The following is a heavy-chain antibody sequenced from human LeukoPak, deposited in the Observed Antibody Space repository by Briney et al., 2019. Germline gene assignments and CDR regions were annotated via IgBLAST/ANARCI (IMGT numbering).Heavy chain of an antibody. CDR2: ISAYNGNT. V-gene: IGHV1-18*01. J-gene: IGHJ4*02. CDR3: ARVGYYESSGYYEY. CDR1: GYTFTSYG. D-gene: IGHD3-22*01. Sequence: ASVKVSCKASGYTFTSYGISWVRQAPGQGLEWMGWISAYNGNTNYAQKFQGRVTMTRDTTISTVYMELSRLRSDDTAVYYCARVGYYESSGYYEYWGQGTLVTVSS.